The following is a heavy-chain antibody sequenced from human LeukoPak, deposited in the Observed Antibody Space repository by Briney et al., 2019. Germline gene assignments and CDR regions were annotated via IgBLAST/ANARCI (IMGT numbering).Heavy chain of an antibody. Sequence: ASVKVSCKASGYSFISYAITWVRQAPGQGLEWMGWISAHNGNTNYAQKLQGRVTMTTDTSTGTAYMELRSLRSDDTAIYYCARDYYDNSGGYFDYWGQGTLVTVSS. CDR1: GYSFISYA. D-gene: IGHD3-22*01. J-gene: IGHJ4*02. CDR2: ISAHNGNT. CDR3: ARDYYDNSGGYFDY. V-gene: IGHV1-18*01.